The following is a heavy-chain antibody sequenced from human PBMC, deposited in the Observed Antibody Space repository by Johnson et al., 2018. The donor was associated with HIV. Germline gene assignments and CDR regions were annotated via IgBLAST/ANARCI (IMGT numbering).Heavy chain of an antibody. Sequence: VQLVESGGGLVQPGRSLRLSCNTSGFIFFDYAMSWFRQAPGKGLEWVGFIRSKAYGGTTEYAASVKDRFIISRDDSKNIAYLQMNSLKPEDTAVYYCTGGRDLRAFDIWGQGTMVTVSS. D-gene: IGHD2-21*02. V-gene: IGHV3-49*03. CDR1: GFIFFDYA. CDR3: TGGRDLRAFDI. CDR2: IRSKAYGGTT. J-gene: IGHJ3*02.